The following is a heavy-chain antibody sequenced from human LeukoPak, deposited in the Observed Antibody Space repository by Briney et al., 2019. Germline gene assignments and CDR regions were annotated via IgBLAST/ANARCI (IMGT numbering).Heavy chain of an antibody. D-gene: IGHD6-19*01. CDR2: ISSSSSYI. Sequence: PGGSLRLSCAASGFTFSSYSMNWVRQAPGKGLEWVSSISSSSSYIYYADSVMGRFTISRDNAKNSLYLQMNSLRAEDTAVYYCASAPYSGWPFDYWGQGTLVTVSS. CDR1: GFTFSSYS. J-gene: IGHJ4*02. V-gene: IGHV3-21*01. CDR3: ASAPYSGWPFDY.